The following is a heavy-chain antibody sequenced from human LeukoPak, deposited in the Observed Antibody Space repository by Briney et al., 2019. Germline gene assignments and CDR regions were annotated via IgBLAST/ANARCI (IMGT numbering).Heavy chain of an antibody. CDR1: GGSISSYY. D-gene: IGHD3-22*01. Sequence: SETLSLTCTVSGGSISSYYWSWIRQPPGKGLEWIGYIYYSGSTNYNPSLKSRVTISVDTSKNQFSLKLSSVTAADTAVYYCARSDSSGLSLDYWGQGTLVTVSS. CDR3: ARSDSSGLSLDY. CDR2: IYYSGST. J-gene: IGHJ4*02. V-gene: IGHV4-59*01.